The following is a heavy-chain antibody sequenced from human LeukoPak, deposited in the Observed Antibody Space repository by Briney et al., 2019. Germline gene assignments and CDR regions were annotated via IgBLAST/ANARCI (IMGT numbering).Heavy chain of an antibody. J-gene: IGHJ4*02. CDR2: INHSGST. CDR3: ARVQVATINAHFDY. V-gene: IGHV4-34*01. D-gene: IGHD5-12*01. Sequence: GSLRLSCTGSGFTFGDFAMSWVRQAPGKGLEWIGEINHSGSTNYNPSLKSRVTISVDTSKNQFSLKLSSVTAADTAVYYCARVQVATINAHFDYWGQGTLVTVSS. CDR1: GFTFGDFA.